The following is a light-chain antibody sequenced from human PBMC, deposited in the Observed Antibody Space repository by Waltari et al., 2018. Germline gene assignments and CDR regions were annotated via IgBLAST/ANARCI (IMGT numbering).Light chain of an antibody. Sequence: QSALTQPASVSGSLGQSITISCTGSGSEIDIYNLVSWYQQYPGKAPKLIIYEGDELPSGVSDRFSGSKSGNTASLTISGLQADDEAEYHCCSYAGGTTFLFGGGTKVTVL. J-gene: IGLJ2*01. CDR1: GSEIDIYNL. V-gene: IGLV2-23*03. CDR3: CSYAGGTTFL. CDR2: EGD.